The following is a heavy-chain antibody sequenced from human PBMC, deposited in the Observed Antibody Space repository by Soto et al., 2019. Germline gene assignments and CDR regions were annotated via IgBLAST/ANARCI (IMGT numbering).Heavy chain of an antibody. CDR2: IRGFSPYT. V-gene: IGHV3-21*01. Sequence: RLSCVASGFTFRTYTMNWVRQAPGKGLEWVSGIRGFSPYTFYAESVKGRFTISRDNAKNSLYLQMNSLGVEDTAVYYCARDRGYDAHDYYYNAMDVWGKGTTVT. J-gene: IGHJ6*04. D-gene: IGHD2-15*01. CDR3: ARDRGYDAHDYYYNAMDV. CDR1: GFTFRTYT.